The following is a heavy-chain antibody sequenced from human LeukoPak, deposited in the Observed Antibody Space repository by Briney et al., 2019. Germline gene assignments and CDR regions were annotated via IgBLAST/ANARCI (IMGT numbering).Heavy chain of an antibody. V-gene: IGHV4-34*01. CDR2: INHSGST. D-gene: IGHD3-22*01. J-gene: IGHJ4*02. CDR3: ARGNYYDSSGYLTTTADFDY. Sequence: PSETLSLTCAVYGGSFSGYYWSWIRHPPGKGLEWIGAINHSGSTNYNPSLKSRVTISVDTSKNQFSLKLSSVTAADTAVYYCARGNYYDSSGYLTTTADFDYWGQGTLVTVSS. CDR1: GGSFSGYY.